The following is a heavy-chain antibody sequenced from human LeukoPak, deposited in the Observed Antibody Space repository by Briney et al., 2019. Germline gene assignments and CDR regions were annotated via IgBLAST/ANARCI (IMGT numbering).Heavy chain of an antibody. CDR2: TNPNSGGT. Sequence: ASVKVSCKASGYTFTGYYMHWVRQAPGQGLEWMGWTNPNSGGTNYAQKFQGRVTMTRDTSISTAYMELSRLRSDDTAVYYCARVAGGLAAGDYWGQGTLVTVSS. V-gene: IGHV1-2*02. CDR3: ARVAGGLAAGDY. J-gene: IGHJ4*02. D-gene: IGHD6-13*01. CDR1: GYTFTGYY.